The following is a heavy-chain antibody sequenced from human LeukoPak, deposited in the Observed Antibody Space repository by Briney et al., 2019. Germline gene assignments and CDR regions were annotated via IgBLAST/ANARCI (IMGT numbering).Heavy chain of an antibody. J-gene: IGHJ4*02. CDR1: GGTFSSYA. Sequence: ASVKVSCKASGGTFSSYAISWVRQAPGQGLERMGRIIPIFGTANYAQKFQGRVTITTDESRSTAYMELSSLRSEDTAVYYCARDGEAYCSGGSCYAGYWGQGTLVTVSS. D-gene: IGHD2-15*01. CDR3: ARDGEAYCSGGSCYAGY. CDR2: IIPIFGTA. V-gene: IGHV1-69*05.